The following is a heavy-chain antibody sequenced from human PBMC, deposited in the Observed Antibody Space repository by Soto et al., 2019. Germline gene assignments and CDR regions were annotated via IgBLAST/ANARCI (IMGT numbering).Heavy chain of an antibody. CDR1: GFIFSNHW. CDR3: TTLSSTWPTGGDY. CDR2: IKQDGSEK. D-gene: IGHD6-13*01. V-gene: IGHV3-7*03. J-gene: IGHJ4*02. Sequence: PGGSLRLSXVASGFIFSNHWLSWVRQAPGKGLEWVANIKQDGSEKYYVDSVKGRFTISRDNAKNSLYLQMTSLRADDTAVYYCTTLSSTWPTGGDYWGPGTLVTVSS.